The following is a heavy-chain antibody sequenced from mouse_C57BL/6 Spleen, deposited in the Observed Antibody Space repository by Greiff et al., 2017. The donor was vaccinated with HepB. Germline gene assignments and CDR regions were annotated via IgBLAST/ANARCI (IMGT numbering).Heavy chain of an antibody. Sequence: VKLQESGAELVKPGASVKISCKASGYAFSSYWMNWVKQRPGKGLEWIGQIYPGDGDTNYNGKFKGKATLTAYKSSSTAYMQLSSLTSEDSAVYFCARFSDGYYGFAYWGQGTLVTVSA. CDR1: GYAFSSYW. D-gene: IGHD2-3*01. J-gene: IGHJ3*01. V-gene: IGHV1-80*01. CDR2: IYPGDGDT. CDR3: ARFSDGYYGFAY.